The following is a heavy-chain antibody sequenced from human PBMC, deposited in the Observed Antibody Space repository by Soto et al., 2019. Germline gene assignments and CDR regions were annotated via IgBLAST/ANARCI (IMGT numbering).Heavy chain of an antibody. Sequence: ASVTVSCKASGYTFTSYGISWVRQAPGQGLEWMGWISAYNGNTNYAQKLQGRVTMTTDTSTSTAYMELRSLRSDDTAVYYCARDEANYDILTGGRDAFDIWGQGTMVTVSS. J-gene: IGHJ3*02. V-gene: IGHV1-18*01. CDR2: ISAYNGNT. CDR1: GYTFTSYG. CDR3: ARDEANYDILTGGRDAFDI. D-gene: IGHD3-9*01.